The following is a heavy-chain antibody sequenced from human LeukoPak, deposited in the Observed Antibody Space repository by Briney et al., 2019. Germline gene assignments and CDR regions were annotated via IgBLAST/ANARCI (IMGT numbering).Heavy chain of an antibody. CDR3: ARRSRAVAAKRGVDYFDY. J-gene: IGHJ4*02. Sequence: GGSLRLSCAASGFTFSSYWMSWVREAPGKGLEWVANIKQDGSEKYYVDSVKGRFTISRDNAKNSLYLQMNSLRAEDTAVYYCARRSRAVAAKRGVDYFDYWGQGTLVTVSS. D-gene: IGHD6-19*01. CDR2: IKQDGSEK. V-gene: IGHV3-7*01. CDR1: GFTFSSYW.